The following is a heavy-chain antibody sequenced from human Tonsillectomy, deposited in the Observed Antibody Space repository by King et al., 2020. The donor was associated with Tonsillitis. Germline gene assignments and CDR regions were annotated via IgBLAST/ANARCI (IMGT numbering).Heavy chain of an antibody. CDR2: ISYDGSNK. CDR1: GFTFSSYG. Sequence: VQLVESGGGVVQPGRSLRLSCAASGFTFSSYGMHWVRQAPGKGLEWVAVISYDGSNKYYADSVKGRFTISRDNSKNTLYQQMNSLRAEDTAVYYCAKVGGRGGIYRRDYGMDVWGQGTTVTVSS. CDR3: AKVGGRGGIYRRDYGMDV. D-gene: IGHD1-26*01. V-gene: IGHV3-30*18. J-gene: IGHJ6*02.